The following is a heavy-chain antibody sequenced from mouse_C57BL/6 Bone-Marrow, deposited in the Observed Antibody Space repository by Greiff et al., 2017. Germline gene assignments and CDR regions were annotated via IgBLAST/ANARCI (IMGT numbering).Heavy chain of an antibody. CDR1: GYTFTSYW. CDR2: IYPGNSDT. D-gene: IGHD2-2*01. Sequence: VQLQQSGTVLARPGASVKMSCKTSGYTFTSYWMHWVKQRPGQGLEWKGAIYPGNSDTSYNQKFKGKAKLTAVTSASTAYMELSSLTNEDSAVYYCMVTDYYAMDYWGQGTSVTVSS. V-gene: IGHV1-5*01. J-gene: IGHJ4*01. CDR3: MVTDYYAMDY.